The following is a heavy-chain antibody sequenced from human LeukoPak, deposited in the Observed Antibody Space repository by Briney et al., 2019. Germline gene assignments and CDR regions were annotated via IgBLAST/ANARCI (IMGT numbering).Heavy chain of an antibody. CDR2: VSTSGST. Sequence: SETLSLTCTVSGASISSYYWSWIRQPAGKGLEWIGHVSTSGSTNYNPSLKSRVTMSVDTSKNQSSLKLSSVTAADTALYYCARAPGGDFWSGSQYFFDYWGQGTLVTVSS. D-gene: IGHD3-3*01. V-gene: IGHV4-4*07. CDR1: GASISSYY. CDR3: ARAPGGDFWSGSQYFFDY. J-gene: IGHJ4*02.